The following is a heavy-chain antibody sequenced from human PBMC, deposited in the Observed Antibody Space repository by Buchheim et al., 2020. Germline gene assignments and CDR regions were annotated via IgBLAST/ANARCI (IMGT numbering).Heavy chain of an antibody. CDR3: ATGDIIDL. Sequence: QVQLVESGGGVVQPGRSLRLSCAASGFTFSSYGMHWVRQAPGKGLEWVAGIWYDGSNKYYADSVKGRFTISRDNSKNTLYLQMNSLIAEDTAVYYCATGDIIDLWGRGTL. J-gene: IGHJ2*01. CDR2: IWYDGSNK. CDR1: GFTFSSYG. V-gene: IGHV3-33*01. D-gene: IGHD2-15*01.